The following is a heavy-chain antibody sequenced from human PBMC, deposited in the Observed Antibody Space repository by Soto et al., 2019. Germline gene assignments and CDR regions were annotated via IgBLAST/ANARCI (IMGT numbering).Heavy chain of an antibody. CDR2: IYYSGST. J-gene: IGHJ4*02. Sequence: SETLSLTCTVSGGSISSSSYYWGWIRQPPGKGLEWIGSIYYSGSTYYNPSLKSRVTISVDTSKNQFSLKLSSVTAADTAVYYCARYSYGYFGTYYFDYWGQGTLVTVSS. CDR1: GGSISSSSYY. D-gene: IGHD5-18*01. CDR3: ARYSYGYFGTYYFDY. V-gene: IGHV4-39*01.